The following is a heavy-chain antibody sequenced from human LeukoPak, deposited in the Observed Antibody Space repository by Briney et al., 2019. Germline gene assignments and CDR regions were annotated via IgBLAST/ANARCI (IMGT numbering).Heavy chain of an antibody. CDR1: GFTFSSYS. CDR3: ARPYYYGSGSYSVPAD. D-gene: IGHD3-10*01. Sequence: GGSLRLSCAASGFTFSSYSMNWVRQAPGEGLEWVSYISSRSSTIYYADSVKGRFTISRDNAKNSLYLQMNSLRAEDTAVYYCARPYYYGSGSYSVPADWGQGTLVTVSS. CDR2: ISSRSSTI. J-gene: IGHJ4*02. V-gene: IGHV3-48*01.